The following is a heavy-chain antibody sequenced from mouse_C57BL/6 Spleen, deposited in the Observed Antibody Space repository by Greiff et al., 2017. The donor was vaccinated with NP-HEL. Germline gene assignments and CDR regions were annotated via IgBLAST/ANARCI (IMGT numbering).Heavy chain of an antibody. CDR2: IDPETGGT. Sequence: VQLQESGAELVRPGASVTLSCKASGYTFTDYEMHWVKQTPVHGLEWIGAIDPETGGTAYNQKFKGKAILTADKSSSTAYMELRSLTSADSAVYYCTRSDYWGQGTTLTVSS. J-gene: IGHJ2*01. V-gene: IGHV1-15*01. CDR3: TRSDY. CDR1: GYTFTDYE.